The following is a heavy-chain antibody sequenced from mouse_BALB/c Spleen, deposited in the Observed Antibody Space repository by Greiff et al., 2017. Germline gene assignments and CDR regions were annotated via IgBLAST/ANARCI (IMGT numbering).Heavy chain of an antibody. CDR2: ISSGGSYH. CDR1: GFTFSSYG. CDR3: ARQYYGNPYYAMDY. J-gene: IGHJ4*01. V-gene: IGHV5-6*01. Sequence: EVPLVESGGDLVKPGGSLKLSCAATGFTFSSYGMSWVRQTPDKRLEWVATISSGGSYHYYPDSVKGRFTISRDNAKNTLYLQMSSLTSEDTAMYYCARQYYGNPYYAMDYWGQGTSVTVSS. D-gene: IGHD2-1*01.